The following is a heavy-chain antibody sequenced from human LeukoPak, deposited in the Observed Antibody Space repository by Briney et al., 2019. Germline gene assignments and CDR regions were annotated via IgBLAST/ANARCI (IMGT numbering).Heavy chain of an antibody. Sequence: PSETLSLTCTVSGGSISSYYWSWTRQPPGKGLEWIGYIYYSGGTNYNPSLKSRVTISVDTSKNQFSLKLSSVTAADTAVYYCARTVEIDYYYGMDVWGQGTTVTVSS. CDR2: IYYSGGT. CDR1: GGSISSYY. J-gene: IGHJ6*02. CDR3: ARTVEIDYYYGMDV. D-gene: IGHD5-12*01. V-gene: IGHV4-59*01.